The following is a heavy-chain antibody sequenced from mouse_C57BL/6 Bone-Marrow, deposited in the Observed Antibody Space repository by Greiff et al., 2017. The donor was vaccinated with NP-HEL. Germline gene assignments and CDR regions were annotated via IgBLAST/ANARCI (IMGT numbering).Heavy chain of an antibody. CDR2: IRNKANNYAT. CDR1: GFTFSDAW. D-gene: IGHD3-1*01. J-gene: IGHJ4*01. Sequence: ADGSLKLSCAASGFTFSDAWMDWVRQSPVQGLEWVAEIRNKANNYATYYAESVKGRFTISRVDSKSSVYLQMSSLSAEDTGIYCCTRTRGAMDDWGQGTSVTVSS. CDR3: TRTRGAMDD. V-gene: IGHV6-6*01.